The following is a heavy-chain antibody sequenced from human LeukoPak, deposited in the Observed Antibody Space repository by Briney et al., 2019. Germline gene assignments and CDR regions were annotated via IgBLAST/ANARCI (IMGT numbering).Heavy chain of an antibody. CDR3: ARDSQWLVEYYFDY. CDR2: ISSSSSTI. J-gene: IGHJ4*02. CDR1: GLTFSSYS. V-gene: IGHV3-48*01. D-gene: IGHD6-19*01. Sequence: GGSLRLSCAASGLTFSSYSMNWVRQAPGKGLEWVSYISSSSSTIYYADSVKGRFTISRDNAKNSLYLQMNSLRAEDTAVYYCARDSQWLVEYYFDYWGQGTLVTVSS.